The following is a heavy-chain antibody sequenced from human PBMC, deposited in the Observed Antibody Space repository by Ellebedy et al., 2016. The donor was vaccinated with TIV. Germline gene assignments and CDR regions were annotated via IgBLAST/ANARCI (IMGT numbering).Heavy chain of an antibody. CDR2: IYPGDSDT. D-gene: IGHD3-10*01. J-gene: IGHJ6*02. V-gene: IGHV5-51*01. CDR3: ARLTMVRGVIITLDYGMDV. Sequence: GESLKISXKGSGYSFTSYWIGWVRQMPGKSLEWMGIIYPGDSDTRYSPSFQGQVTISADKSISTAYLQWSSLKASDAAMYYCARLTMVRGVIITLDYGMDVWGQGTTVTVSS. CDR1: GYSFTSYW.